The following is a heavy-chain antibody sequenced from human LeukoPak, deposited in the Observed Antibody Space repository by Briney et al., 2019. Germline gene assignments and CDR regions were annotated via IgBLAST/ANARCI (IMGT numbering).Heavy chain of an antibody. Sequence: PGGSLRLSCPASGFAISTYAMAWVRQAPGKGLEWISSLSSGRSPSYSDSLEGRLTMSSDNARNTLYLQMDNLRGEDTAMYYCARQLGYCAAGTCYFDSWGHGTQVTVSS. V-gene: IGHV3-69-1*01. CDR2: LSSGRSP. J-gene: IGHJ4*01. CDR3: ARQLGYCAAGTCYFDS. CDR1: GFAISTYA. D-gene: IGHD2-8*02.